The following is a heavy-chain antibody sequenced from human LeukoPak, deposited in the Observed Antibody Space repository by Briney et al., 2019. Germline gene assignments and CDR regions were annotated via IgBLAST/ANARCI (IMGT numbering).Heavy chain of an antibody. CDR2: ISVSADST. CDR3: AKDREYTGSYYLYFGY. CDR1: GFTFSSYA. Sequence: GGSLRLSCAASGFTFSSYAMSWVRQAPGKGLEWVSAISVSADSTYYADSVKGRFTISRDNSRNTLYLQMNSLRADDTAVYYCAKDREYTGSYYLYFGYWGQGTLVTVSS. J-gene: IGHJ4*02. D-gene: IGHD1-26*01. V-gene: IGHV3-23*01.